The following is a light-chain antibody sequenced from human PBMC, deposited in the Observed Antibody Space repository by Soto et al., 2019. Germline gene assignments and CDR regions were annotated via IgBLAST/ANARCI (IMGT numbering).Light chain of an antibody. J-gene: IGKJ4*01. CDR3: QQRRNWLT. Sequence: EIVLTQSPATLSLSPGERATLSCRASQSVSSYLAWYQQKAGQAPRLLIYDASNRATGIPARFSGSGSGTDFTLTITSLEPDAFAVYYCQQRRNWLTFGGGTKVEIK. CDR1: QSVSSY. CDR2: DAS. V-gene: IGKV3-11*01.